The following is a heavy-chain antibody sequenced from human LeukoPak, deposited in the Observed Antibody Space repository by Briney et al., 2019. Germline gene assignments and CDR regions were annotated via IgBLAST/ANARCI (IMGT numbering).Heavy chain of an antibody. CDR1: GYTFTGYY. V-gene: IGHV1-2*02. CDR2: INPNSGGT. J-gene: IGHJ6*02. CDR3: ASQYCSGGSCYSTGYYYYGMDV. Sequence: ASVKVSCKASGYTFTGYYMHWVRQAPGQGLEWMGWINPNSGGTNYAQKFQGRVTMTSDTSISTAYMELSRLRSDDTAVYYCASQYCSGGSCYSTGYYYYGMDVWGQGTTVTVSS. D-gene: IGHD2-15*01.